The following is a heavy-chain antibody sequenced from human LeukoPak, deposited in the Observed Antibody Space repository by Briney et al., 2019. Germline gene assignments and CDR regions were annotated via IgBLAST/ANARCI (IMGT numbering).Heavy chain of an antibody. Sequence: ASVKVSCKVSGYTLTELSMHWVRQAPGKGLEWMGGFDPEDGETIYAQKFQGRVTMTEDTSTDTAYMELSSLRSEDTAVYYCATAGFCSGGSCYSFPFDPWGRGTLVTVSS. D-gene: IGHD2-15*01. CDR3: ATAGFCSGGSCYSFPFDP. CDR2: FDPEDGET. J-gene: IGHJ5*02. V-gene: IGHV1-24*01. CDR1: GYTLTELS.